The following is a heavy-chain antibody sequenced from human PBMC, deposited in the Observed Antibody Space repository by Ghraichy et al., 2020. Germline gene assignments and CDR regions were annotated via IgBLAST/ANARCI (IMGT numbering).Heavy chain of an antibody. V-gene: IGHV3-13*04. CDR1: GFASSGYD. CDR2: IGTASDT. Sequence: GGSLRLSCAASGFASSGYDMPWVRQGTGKGLEWVSVIGTASDTYYADSVKGRFTISRENAKNSLYLQMNSLGAEDTAVYYCVRVPGRWSYGDNYGMDVWGHGTTVTVSS. CDR3: VRVPGRWSYGDNYGMDV. D-gene: IGHD4-17*01. J-gene: IGHJ6*02.